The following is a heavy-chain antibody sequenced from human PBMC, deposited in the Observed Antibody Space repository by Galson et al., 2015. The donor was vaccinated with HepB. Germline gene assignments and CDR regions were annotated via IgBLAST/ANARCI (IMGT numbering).Heavy chain of an antibody. D-gene: IGHD4-17*01. Sequence: SVKVSCKASGYTFTSYAMHWVRQAPGQRLEWMGWINAGNGNTKYSQKFQGRVTITRDTSASTAYMELSSLRSEDTAVYYCARDRTVTTHYYYYYYMDVWGKGTTVTVSS. CDR3: ARDRTVTTHYYYYYYMDV. V-gene: IGHV1-3*01. CDR2: INAGNGNT. J-gene: IGHJ6*03. CDR1: GYTFTSYA.